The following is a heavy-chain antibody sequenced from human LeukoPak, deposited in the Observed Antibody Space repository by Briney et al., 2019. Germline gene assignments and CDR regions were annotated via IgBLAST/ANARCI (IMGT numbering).Heavy chain of an antibody. CDR2: IYHSGST. J-gene: IGHJ4*02. CDR1: GGSISSSSGNC. CDR3: ARNGGNSDFDY. D-gene: IGHD4-23*01. V-gene: IGHV4-4*02. Sequence: SETLSLTCAVSGGSISSSSGNCWTWVRQPPGKGLEWIGEIYHSGSTNYNPSLKSRVTMLLDKSKNQFSLKLSSVTAADTAIYYCARNGGNSDFDYWGQGTLVAVSS.